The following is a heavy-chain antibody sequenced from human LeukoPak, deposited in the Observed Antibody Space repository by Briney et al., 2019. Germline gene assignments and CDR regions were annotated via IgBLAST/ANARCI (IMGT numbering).Heavy chain of an antibody. CDR2: IKQDGSQK. CDR3: ARHYDSTAYSLDY. V-gene: IGHV3-7*01. D-gene: IGHD3-22*01. CDR1: ASSMRREW. Sequence: GVSSRGSCGGRASSMRREWISGVRQSLKKELEWVANIKQDGSQKFYLDSVKGRFTISRDNAKESLFLQMNSLRAEDTAVYYCARHYDSTAYSLDYWGQGTLVTVSS. J-gene: IGHJ4*02.